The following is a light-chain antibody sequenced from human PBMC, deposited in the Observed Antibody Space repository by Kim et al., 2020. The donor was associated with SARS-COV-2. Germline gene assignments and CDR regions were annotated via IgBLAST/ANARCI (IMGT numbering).Light chain of an antibody. CDR3: AAWDDSLNAWV. Sequence: QSVLTQPPSASGAPGRRVTISCSGASSNIGTYTVNWYQQLPGTAPKLLIYSNNKRPSGVPDRVSGSKSGTSASLAISVLQSGDEADYYCAAWDDSLNAWVFGGGTKLTVL. V-gene: IGLV1-44*01. J-gene: IGLJ3*02. CDR1: SSNIGTYT. CDR2: SNN.